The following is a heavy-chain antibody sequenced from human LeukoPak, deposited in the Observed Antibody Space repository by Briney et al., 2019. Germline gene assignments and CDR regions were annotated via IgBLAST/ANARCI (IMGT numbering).Heavy chain of an antibody. CDR1: GFTFSSYG. D-gene: IGHD3-22*01. V-gene: IGHV3-30*03. CDR2: ISYDGSNK. CDR3: ARDPPSQASYYYDSSGYYYYYYYGMDV. Sequence: GRSLRLSCAASGFTFSSYGMHWGRQAPGKGLEWVAVISYDGSNKYYADSVKGRFTISRDNSKNTLYLQMNSLRAEDTAVYYCARDPPSQASYYYDSSGYYYYYYYGMDVWGQGTTVTVSS. J-gene: IGHJ6*02.